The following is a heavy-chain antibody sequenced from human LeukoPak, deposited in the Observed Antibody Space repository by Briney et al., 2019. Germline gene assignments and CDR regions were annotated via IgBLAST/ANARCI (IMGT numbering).Heavy chain of an antibody. CDR3: ATSYGSGSYYDHYYYGMDV. J-gene: IGHJ6*02. Sequence: PGGSLRLSCAASTFTFSDYSMNWVRQAPGKGLEWVSSIISSITNIYYADSVRGRFTISRDNAKKSLYLQMNSLRAEDTAVYYCATSYGSGSYYDHYYYGMDVWGQGTTVTVSS. CDR1: TFTFSDYS. D-gene: IGHD3-10*01. V-gene: IGHV3-21*01. CDR2: IISSITNI.